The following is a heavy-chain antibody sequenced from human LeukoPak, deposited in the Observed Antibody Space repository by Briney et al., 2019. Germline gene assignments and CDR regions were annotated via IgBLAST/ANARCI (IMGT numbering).Heavy chain of an antibody. V-gene: IGHV3-21*01. CDR1: GLTFISYS. CDR3: ARDQWFQSDYYMDV. CDR2: IRIISSYI. J-gene: IGHJ6*03. Sequence: PGGSLRLSCAASGLTFISYSSNWVRQAAGKGLDWVSFIRIISSYIYYDDSMKGRFTISRDNANNSLYLQLNSLRAEDKAVYYCARDQWFQSDYYMDVWGKGTTVTVSS. D-gene: IGHD3-10*01.